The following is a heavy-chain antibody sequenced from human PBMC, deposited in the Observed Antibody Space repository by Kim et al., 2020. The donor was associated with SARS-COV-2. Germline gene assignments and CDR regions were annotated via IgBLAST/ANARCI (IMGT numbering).Heavy chain of an antibody. CDR2: IYYSGST. CDR3: ARGGPYSSSSNYYYYYMDV. J-gene: IGHJ6*03. V-gene: IGHV4-59*01. Sequence: SETLSLTCTVSGGSISSYYWSWIRQPPGKGLEWIGYIYYSGSTNYNPSLKSRVTISVDTSKNQFSLKLSSVTAADTAVYYCARGGPYSSSSNYYYYYMDVWGKGTTVTVSS. D-gene: IGHD6-6*01. CDR1: GGSISSYY.